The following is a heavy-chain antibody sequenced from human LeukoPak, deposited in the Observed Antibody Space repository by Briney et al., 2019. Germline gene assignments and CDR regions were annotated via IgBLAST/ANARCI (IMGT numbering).Heavy chain of an antibody. CDR3: ARGTGTMVRGVIRSYYYMDV. CDR2: INHSGST. J-gene: IGHJ6*03. Sequence: PSETLSLTCAVYGGSFRGYYWSWIRQPPGKGLEWIGEINHSGSTNYNPSLKSRVTISVDTSKNQFSLKLSSVTAADTAVYYCARGTGTMVRGVIRSYYYMDVWGKGTTVTVSS. CDR1: GGSFRGYY. V-gene: IGHV4-34*01. D-gene: IGHD3-10*01.